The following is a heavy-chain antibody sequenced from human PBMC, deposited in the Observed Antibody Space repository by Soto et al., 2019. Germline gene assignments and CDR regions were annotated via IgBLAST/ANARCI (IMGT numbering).Heavy chain of an antibody. Sequence: QVQLVESGGGVVQPGRSLRLSCAASGFTFSSYGMHWVRQAPGKGLEWVAVISYDGSNKYYADSVKGRFTISRENSKNTLYLQMNSLRAEDTAVDYCANGIQLWAYGMGGWGQGTTVTVS. V-gene: IGHV3-30*18. J-gene: IGHJ6*02. CDR3: ANGIQLWAYGMGG. D-gene: IGHD5-18*01. CDR1: GFTFSSYG. CDR2: ISYDGSNK.